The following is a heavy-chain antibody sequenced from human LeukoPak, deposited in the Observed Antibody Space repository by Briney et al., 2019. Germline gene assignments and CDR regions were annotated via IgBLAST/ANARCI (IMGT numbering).Heavy chain of an antibody. D-gene: IGHD3-3*01. V-gene: IGHV1-18*01. Sequence: ASVKVSCKASGYTFASYGISWVRQAPGQGLEWMGRISAYNGNTNYAQKLQGRVAMTTDTSTSTAYMELRSLRSDDTAVYYCARGFYDFWSGYYEGAAFDIWGQGTMVTVSS. J-gene: IGHJ3*02. CDR2: ISAYNGNT. CDR3: ARGFYDFWSGYYEGAAFDI. CDR1: GYTFASYG.